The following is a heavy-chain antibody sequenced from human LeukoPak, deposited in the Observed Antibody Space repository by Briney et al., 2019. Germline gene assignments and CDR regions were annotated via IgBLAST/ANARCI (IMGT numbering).Heavy chain of an antibody. CDR2: INPNSGGT. CDR1: GYTFTGYY. J-gene: IGHJ4*02. V-gene: IGHV1-2*02. Sequence: ASVKVSCKASGYTFTGYYMHWVRQAPGQGLEWMGWINPNSGGTKYAQKFQGRVTMTRDTSISTAYMELSRLRSDDTAVYYCARDEGIAAAGYNYWGQGTLVTVSS. D-gene: IGHD6-13*01. CDR3: ARDEGIAAAGYNY.